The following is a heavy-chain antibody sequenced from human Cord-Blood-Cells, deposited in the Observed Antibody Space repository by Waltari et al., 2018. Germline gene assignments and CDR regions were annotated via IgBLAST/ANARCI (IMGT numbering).Heavy chain of an antibody. CDR3: ATDSSSWYLAFDI. CDR2: CDRENGDT. V-gene: IGHV1-24*01. D-gene: IGHD6-13*01. Sequence: QVQLVQSGAEVKKPGASVKVSCKVSGYTLTELSMHWVRQATGKGLEWMGGCDRENGDTTYAQEFQGGVTMTKDTSTDTAYMELSSLGSEDTAVYYCATDSSSWYLAFDIWGQGTMVTVSS. CDR1: GYTLTELS. J-gene: IGHJ3*02.